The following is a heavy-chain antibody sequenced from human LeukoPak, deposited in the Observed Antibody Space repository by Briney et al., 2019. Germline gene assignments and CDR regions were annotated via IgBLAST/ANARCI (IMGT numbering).Heavy chain of an antibody. CDR3: AKDTLSSTSPCDY. Sequence: PGGSLRLSCAASGFTFSSYSMNWVRQAPGKGLEWVSYISSSSSTIYYADSVKGRFTISRDNAKNTLYLQMNSLRAEDTAVYYCAKDTLSSTSPCDYWGQGTLVTVSS. CDR1: GFTFSSYS. D-gene: IGHD2-2*01. V-gene: IGHV3-48*01. J-gene: IGHJ4*02. CDR2: ISSSSSTI.